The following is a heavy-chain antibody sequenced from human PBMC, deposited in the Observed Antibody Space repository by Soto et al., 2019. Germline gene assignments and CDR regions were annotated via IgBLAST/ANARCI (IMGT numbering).Heavy chain of an antibody. J-gene: IGHJ3*01. V-gene: IGHV4-39*01. Sequence: PSETLSLTCTVSGDSITSSSHYWGWIRQSPGKGLEWMATVYYRGSTYYNPSLESRVTISINTSKNQFSLRLNSVTAADTAVYYCERHLRRGLRLDPFDVWGHGTMVT. CDR1: GDSITSSSHY. CDR3: ERHLRRGLRLDPFDV. CDR2: VYYRGST.